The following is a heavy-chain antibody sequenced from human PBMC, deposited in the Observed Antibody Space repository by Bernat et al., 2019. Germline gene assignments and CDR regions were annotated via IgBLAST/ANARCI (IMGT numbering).Heavy chain of an antibody. CDR3: ARESSDVATAMAPLLDSMGFDP. CDR1: GFTFSSYG. D-gene: IGHD5-18*01. Sequence: QVQLVESGGGVVQPGRSLRLSCAASGFTFSSYGMHWVRQAPGKGLEWVAVILYDGSNKYYADSVKGRFTISRDNSKNTLYLQMNSLRAEDTAVYYCARESSDVATAMAPLLDSMGFDPWGQGTLVTVSS. CDR2: ILYDGSNK. V-gene: IGHV3-33*01. J-gene: IGHJ5*02.